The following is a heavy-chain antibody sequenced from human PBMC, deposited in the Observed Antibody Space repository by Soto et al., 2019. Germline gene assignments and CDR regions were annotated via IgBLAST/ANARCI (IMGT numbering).Heavy chain of an antibody. D-gene: IGHD2-15*01. V-gene: IGHV3-74*01. CDR2: ISSDGSST. Sequence: EVQLVESGGGLVQPGGSLRLSCAASGFTFSSYWMHWVRQAPGKGLVWVSRISSDGSSTRYADSVKGRFTISRDNAKNTLYLQMNSLRAEDTAVYYCAIDRRADNGGNPLDYWGQGTLVTVSS. CDR1: GFTFSSYW. J-gene: IGHJ4*02. CDR3: AIDRRADNGGNPLDY.